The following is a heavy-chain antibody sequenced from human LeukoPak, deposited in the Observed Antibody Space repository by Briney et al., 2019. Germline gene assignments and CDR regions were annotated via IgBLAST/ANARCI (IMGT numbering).Heavy chain of an antibody. V-gene: IGHV4-34*01. CDR3: ARDLYYDSSGYYLH. Sequence: SETLSLTCAVYGGSFSGYYWSWIRQPPGKGLEWIGEINHSGSTNYNPSLKSRVTISVDTSKNQSSLKLSSVTAADTAVYYCARDLYYDSSGYYLHWGQGTLVTVSS. J-gene: IGHJ4*02. CDR2: INHSGST. D-gene: IGHD3-22*01. CDR1: GGSFSGYY.